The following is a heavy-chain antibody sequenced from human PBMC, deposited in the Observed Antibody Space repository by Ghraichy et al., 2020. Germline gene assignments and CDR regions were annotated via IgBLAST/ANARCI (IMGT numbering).Heavy chain of an antibody. D-gene: IGHD5-18*01. V-gene: IGHV4-39*01. CDR1: GGSISSSSYY. CDR2: IYYSGST. J-gene: IGHJ4*02. Sequence: SETLSLTCTVSGGSISSSSYYWGWIRQPPGKGLEWIGSIYYSGSTYYNPSLKSRVTISVDTSKNQFSLKLSSVTAADTAVYYCARHFNTAMVWDYFDYWGQGTLVTVSS. CDR3: ARHFNTAMVWDYFDY.